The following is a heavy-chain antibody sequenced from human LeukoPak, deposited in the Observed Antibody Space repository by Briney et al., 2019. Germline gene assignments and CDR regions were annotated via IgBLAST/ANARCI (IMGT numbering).Heavy chain of an antibody. V-gene: IGHV3-9*01. Sequence: PGGSLRLSCAASGFTFSSYAMSWVRQAPGKGLEWVSGISWNSGSIGYADSVKGRFTISRDNAKNSLYLQMNSLRAEDTALYYCAKDGLLWFGEYYFDYWGQGTLVTVSS. D-gene: IGHD3-10*01. CDR2: ISWNSGSI. CDR1: GFTFSSYA. J-gene: IGHJ4*02. CDR3: AKDGLLWFGEYYFDY.